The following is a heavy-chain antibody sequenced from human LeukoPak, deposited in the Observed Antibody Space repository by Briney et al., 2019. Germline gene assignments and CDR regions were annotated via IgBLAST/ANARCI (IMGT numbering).Heavy chain of an antibody. CDR3: ARCGYYDRHFDY. CDR1: GGSISSYY. CDR2: ISDSGST. J-gene: IGHJ4*02. Sequence: PSETLSLTCTVSGGSISSYYWSWIRQNPGKGLEWIGYISDSGSTYYNPSLNSRVTISVDTSKSQFSLKLSSVTAADTAVYYCARCGYYDRHFDYWGQGTLVTVSS. V-gene: IGHV4-59*06. D-gene: IGHD3-22*01.